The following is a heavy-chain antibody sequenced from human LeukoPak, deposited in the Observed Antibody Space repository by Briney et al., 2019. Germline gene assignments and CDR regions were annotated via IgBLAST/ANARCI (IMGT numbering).Heavy chain of an antibody. Sequence: EASVKVSCKASGYTFTSYYMHWVRQAPGQGLEWMGIINPSGGSTSYAQKFQGRVTMTRDTSTSTVYMELSSLKASDTAMYYCARLESLQDYYYYIMDVWGQGTTVTVSS. CDR2: INPSGGST. CDR3: ARLESLQDYYYYIMDV. D-gene: IGHD1-1*01. J-gene: IGHJ6*02. CDR1: GYTFTSYY. V-gene: IGHV1-46*01.